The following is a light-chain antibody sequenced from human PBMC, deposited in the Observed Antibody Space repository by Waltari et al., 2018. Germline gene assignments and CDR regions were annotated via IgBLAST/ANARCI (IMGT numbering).Light chain of an antibody. Sequence: QSALTQPASVSGSPGQSITISCPGTSSDVGSYNLVSWYQQHPGKAPKLMIYEVSKRPSGGANRFSGSKSGNTASLTISGLQAEDEADDYCCSYAGFNWVFGGGTKLTVL. CDR1: SSDVGSYNL. CDR3: CSYAGFNWV. V-gene: IGLV2-23*02. J-gene: IGLJ3*02. CDR2: EVS.